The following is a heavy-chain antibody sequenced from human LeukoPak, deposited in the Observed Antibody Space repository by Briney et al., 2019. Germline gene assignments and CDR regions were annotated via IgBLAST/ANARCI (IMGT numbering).Heavy chain of an antibody. CDR1: GFTFSSYS. J-gene: IGHJ6*02. V-gene: IGHV3-21*01. CDR2: ISSSSSYI. Sequence: PGGSLRLSCAASGFTFSSYSMNWVRQAPGKGLEWVSSISSSSSYIYYADSVEGRFTISRDNAKNSLYLQMNSLRAEDTAVYYCARDADSSSWSMYYYYGMDVWGQGTTVTVS. CDR3: ARDADSSSWSMYYYYGMDV. D-gene: IGHD6-13*01.